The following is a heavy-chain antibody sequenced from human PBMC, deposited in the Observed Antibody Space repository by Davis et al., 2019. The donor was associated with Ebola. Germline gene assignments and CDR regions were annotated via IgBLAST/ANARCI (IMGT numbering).Heavy chain of an antibody. CDR3: ARAGNYDFWSGCNY. CDR1: GFTFSRYS. D-gene: IGHD3-3*01. Sequence: GESLKISCAASGFTFSRYSMNWVRQAPGKGLEWVSSISSSSSYIYYADSVKGRFTISRDNSKNTLYLQMNSLRAEDTAVYYCARAGNYDFWSGCNYWGQGTLVTVSS. V-gene: IGHV3-21*01. CDR2: ISSSSSYI. J-gene: IGHJ4*02.